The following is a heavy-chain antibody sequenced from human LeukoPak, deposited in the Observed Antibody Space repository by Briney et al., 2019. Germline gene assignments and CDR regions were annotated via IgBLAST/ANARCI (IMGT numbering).Heavy chain of an antibody. Sequence: GGSLRLSCAASGFTFSSYSMNWVRQAPGKGLEWVSSISSSSSSYIYYADSVKGRFTISRDNAKNSLYLQMNSLRAEDTAVYYCARGPREKYQLLFWGLFDYWGQGTLVTVSS. CDR3: ARGPREKYQLLFWGLFDY. CDR1: GFTFSSYS. J-gene: IGHJ4*02. D-gene: IGHD2-2*01. V-gene: IGHV3-21*01. CDR2: ISSSSSSYI.